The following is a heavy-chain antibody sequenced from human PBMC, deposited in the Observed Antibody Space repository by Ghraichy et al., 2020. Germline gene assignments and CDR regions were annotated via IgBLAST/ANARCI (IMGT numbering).Heavy chain of an antibody. CDR3: ARVPYYYDSSGNYRPHYFDY. D-gene: IGHD3-22*01. CDR1: GFTFRSYW. J-gene: IGHJ4*02. V-gene: IGHV3-7*01. CDR2: IKRDGSEK. Sequence: GGSLRLSCAASGFTFRSYWMSWVRQAPGKGLEWVANIKRDGSEKNYVDSVKDRFSISRDNTKNSLYLQMYSLRAEDTAVYYCARVPYYYDSSGNYRPHYFDYWGQGTLVTVSS.